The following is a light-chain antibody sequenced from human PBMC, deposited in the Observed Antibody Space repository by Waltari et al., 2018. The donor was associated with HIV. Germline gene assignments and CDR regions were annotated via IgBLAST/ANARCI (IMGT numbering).Light chain of an antibody. V-gene: IGKV3-20*01. CDR3: QQYGRSPLT. Sequence: EIVLTQSPGTLSLSPGERATLSCRASQTVSSNYLAWYQQKPGQAPRLLIFRASSRATGVPDRISGSGSETDFTLTISRLEPEDFALYYCQQYGRSPLTFGGGTKVEIK. CDR1: QTVSSNY. CDR2: RAS. J-gene: IGKJ4*01.